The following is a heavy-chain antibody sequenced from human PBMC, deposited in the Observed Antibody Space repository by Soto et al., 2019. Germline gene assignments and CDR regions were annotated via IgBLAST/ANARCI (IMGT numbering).Heavy chain of an antibody. J-gene: IGHJ4*02. Sequence: GGSLRLSCAASGLTFISYAMSWVRQAPGQGLEWVSAISGSGGSTYYADSVKGRFTISRDNSKNTLYLQMNSLRAEDTAVYYFAKSYKAFGSRIDYLRQGTLVT. V-gene: IGHV3-23*01. CDR1: GLTFISYA. CDR2: ISGSGGST. D-gene: IGHD2-15*01. CDR3: AKSYKAFGSRIDY.